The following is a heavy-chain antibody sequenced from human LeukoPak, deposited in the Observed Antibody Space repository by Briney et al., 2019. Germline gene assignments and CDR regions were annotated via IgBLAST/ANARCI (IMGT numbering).Heavy chain of an antibody. V-gene: IGHV1-2*06. CDR1: GYTFTGYY. CDR3: ARDPPHYYDSSGSTTFDY. Sequence: ASVKVSCKASGYTFTGYYMHWVRQAPGQGLEWMGRINPNSGGTNYAQKFHGRVTMTRDTSISTAYMELSRLRSDDTAVYYCARDPPHYYDSSGSTTFDYWGQGTLVTVSS. CDR2: INPNSGGT. D-gene: IGHD3-22*01. J-gene: IGHJ4*02.